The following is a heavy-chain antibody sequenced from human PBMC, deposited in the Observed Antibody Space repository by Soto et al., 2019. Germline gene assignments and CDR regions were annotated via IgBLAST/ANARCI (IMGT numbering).Heavy chain of an antibody. J-gene: IGHJ6*02. V-gene: IGHV5-51*01. CDR3: AASIFYYGMDV. CDR1: GYTFTNYW. CDR2: IYPGDSDT. Sequence: ESLKISCKGSGYTFTNYWIGWVRQMPGKGPEWMGIIYPGDSDTKYNPSFQGQVTISADKSITTTYLQWSSLKASDTAIYYCAASIFYYGMDVWGQGTTVTVSS.